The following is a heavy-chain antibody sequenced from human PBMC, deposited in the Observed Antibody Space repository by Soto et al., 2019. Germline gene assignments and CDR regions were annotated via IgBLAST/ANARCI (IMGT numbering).Heavy chain of an antibody. J-gene: IGHJ6*02. V-gene: IGHV5-51*01. CDR3: AASIFYYGMDV. CDR1: GYTFTNYW. CDR2: IYPGDSDT. Sequence: ESLKISCKGSGYTFTNYWIGWVRQMPGKGPEWMGIIYPGDSDTKYNPSFQGQVTISADKSITTTYLQWSSLKASDTAIYYCAASIFYYGMDVWGQGTTVTVSS.